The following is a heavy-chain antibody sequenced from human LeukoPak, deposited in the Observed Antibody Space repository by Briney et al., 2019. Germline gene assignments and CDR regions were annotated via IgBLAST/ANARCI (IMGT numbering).Heavy chain of an antibody. Sequence: SETLSLTCSVSGGSISRSDHYWSWIRQPPGKGLEWIVNIYYNGITYYNPSLKSRVTMSVDTSQNQFSLKLSSVTATDTAVYARGDGGSPTVPIYWFDSWGQGTLVTVSS. V-gene: IGHV4-30-4*01. CDR2: IYYNGIT. J-gene: IGHJ5*01. CDR1: GGSISRSDHY. CDR3: GDGGSPTVPIYWFDS. D-gene: IGHD4-17*01.